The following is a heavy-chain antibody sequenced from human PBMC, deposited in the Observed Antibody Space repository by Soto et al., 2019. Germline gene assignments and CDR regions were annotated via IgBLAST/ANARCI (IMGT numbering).Heavy chain of an antibody. Sequence: EVQLVESGGGLVKPGGSLRLSCVDSGFTFSSYSMNWVRQAPGKGLEWVSSISSSSSPIFYADSLKGRFTISRDNAKNSLYLQMNSLRAEDTAVYYWVRGGRGYTRDDVFDIWGQGTMVTVSS. CDR1: GFTFSSYS. CDR3: VRGGRGYTRDDVFDI. V-gene: IGHV3-21*06. D-gene: IGHD2-2*02. J-gene: IGHJ3*02. CDR2: ISSSSSPI.